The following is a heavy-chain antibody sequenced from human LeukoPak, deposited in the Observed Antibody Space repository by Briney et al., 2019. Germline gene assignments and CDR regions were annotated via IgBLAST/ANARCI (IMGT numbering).Heavy chain of an antibody. CDR3: AKQYSGSYYSPLYFDY. Sequence: GRSLRLSCAASGFTFDDYAMHWVRQAPGKGLEWVSSINWNSGSIGYADSLKGRFTISRDNAKNSLYLQMNSLRAEDTALYYCAKQYSGSYYSPLYFDYWGQGTLVTVSS. V-gene: IGHV3-9*01. D-gene: IGHD1-26*01. CDR1: GFTFDDYA. J-gene: IGHJ4*02. CDR2: INWNSGSI.